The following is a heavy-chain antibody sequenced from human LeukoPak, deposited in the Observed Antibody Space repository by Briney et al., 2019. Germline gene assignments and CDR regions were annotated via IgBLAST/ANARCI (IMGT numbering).Heavy chain of an antibody. CDR2: IASDGSST. CDR1: GFTFSSYW. V-gene: IGHV3-74*01. CDR3: ARGRPHGNDY. D-gene: IGHD4-23*01. J-gene: IGHJ4*02. Sequence: GGSLRLSCAASGFTFSSYWMNWVRQAPGKGLVWVSRIASDGSSTTYADSVKGRFSISRDNAKNTLYLQMNSLRVEDTAVYYCARGRPHGNDYWGRGTLVTVSS.